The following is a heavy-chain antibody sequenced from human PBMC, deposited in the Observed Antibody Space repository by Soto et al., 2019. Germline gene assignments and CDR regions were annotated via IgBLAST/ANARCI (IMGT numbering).Heavy chain of an antibody. CDR2: IYYSGST. Sequence: LSLTCTVSGGSISSGDYYWSWIRQPPGKGLEWIGYIYYSGSTYYNPSLKSRVTISVDTSKNQFSLKLSSVTAADTAVYYCARVVRFLEWLSPWFDPWGQGTLVTVSS. CDR1: GGSISSGDYY. CDR3: ARVVRFLEWLSPWFDP. D-gene: IGHD3-3*01. V-gene: IGHV4-30-4*01. J-gene: IGHJ5*02.